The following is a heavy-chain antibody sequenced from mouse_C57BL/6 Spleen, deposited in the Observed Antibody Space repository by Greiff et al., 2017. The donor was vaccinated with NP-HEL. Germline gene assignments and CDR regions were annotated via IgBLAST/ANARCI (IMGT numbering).Heavy chain of an antibody. D-gene: IGHD1-1*01. Sequence: EVMLVESGGGLVKPGGSLKLSCAASGFTFSSYAMSWVRQTPEKRLEWVATISDGGSYTYYPDNVKGRFTISRDNAKNNLYLQMSHLKSEDTAMYYCARDQDYYGSSWFAYWGQGTLVTVSA. CDR1: GFTFSSYA. V-gene: IGHV5-4*01. CDR2: ISDGGSYT. CDR3: ARDQDYYGSSWFAY. J-gene: IGHJ3*01.